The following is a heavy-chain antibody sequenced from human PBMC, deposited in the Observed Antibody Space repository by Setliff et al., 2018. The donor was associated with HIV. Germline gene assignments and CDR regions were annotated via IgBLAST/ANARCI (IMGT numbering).Heavy chain of an antibody. Sequence: SETLSLTCTVSGYSISSGYYWGWIRQPPGKGLAWIGSIYHSGRTYYNPSLKSRVTISVDTSKNQFSLKLSSVTAADTAVYYCAKTVATTPYAFDIWGQGTMVTVSS. J-gene: IGHJ3*02. D-gene: IGHD5-12*01. CDR2: IYHSGRT. CDR3: AKTVATTPYAFDI. V-gene: IGHV4-38-2*02. CDR1: GYSISSGYY.